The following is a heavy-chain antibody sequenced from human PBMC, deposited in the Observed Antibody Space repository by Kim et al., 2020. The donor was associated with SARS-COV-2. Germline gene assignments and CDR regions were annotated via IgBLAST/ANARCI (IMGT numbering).Heavy chain of an antibody. J-gene: IGHJ5*01. V-gene: IGHV1-2*02. CDR2: INPKSGGI. CDR1: GYTFTGHY. Sequence: ASVKVSCKASGYTFTGHYMHWIRQAPGQGLEWMGWINPKSGGIKYAQKFQGRVTMTRDTSINTAYMDLSSLTSDDTAVYYCATDLNPIDSWAQGTLVIVSS. CDR3: ATDLNPIDS.